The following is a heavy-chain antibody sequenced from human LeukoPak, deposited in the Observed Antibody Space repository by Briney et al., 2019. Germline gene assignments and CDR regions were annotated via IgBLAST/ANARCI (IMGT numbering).Heavy chain of an antibody. CDR3: ARDLRGDYYFDY. Sequence: GGSLRLSCAASGFTFSSYAMHWVRQAPGKGLEYVSAISSNGGSTYYANSVKGRFTISRDNSKNTLHLQMGSLRAEDMAVYYCARDLRGDYYFDYWGQGTLVTVSS. CDR2: ISSNGGST. J-gene: IGHJ4*02. CDR1: GFTFSSYA. V-gene: IGHV3-64*01. D-gene: IGHD2-21*02.